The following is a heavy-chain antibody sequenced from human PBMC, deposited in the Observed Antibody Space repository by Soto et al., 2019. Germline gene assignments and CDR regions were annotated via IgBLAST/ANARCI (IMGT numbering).Heavy chain of an antibody. CDR2: IHYSGST. J-gene: IGHJ4*02. CDR3: ARGGRAYSNYGPIFDY. CDR1: GGYMTSGSYY. Sequence: SETLSLTCTVSGGYMTSGSYYWAWIRQPPGKGLEWIASIHYSGSTTYNPSLKSRLTISVDTSKNQFSLKLSSVTAADTAVYYCARGGRAYSNYGPIFDYWGQGTLVTVSS. D-gene: IGHD4-4*01. V-gene: IGHV4-39*01.